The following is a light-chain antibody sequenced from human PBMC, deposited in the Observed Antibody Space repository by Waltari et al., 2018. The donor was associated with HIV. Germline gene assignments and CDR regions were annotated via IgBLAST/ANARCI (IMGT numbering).Light chain of an antibody. CDR2: STN. Sequence: QSVLTQPPSVSGAPGQGVTISCAGTSSNIRAGYDVHWYPQLPGTAPKLLIFSTNNRPSGVPDRFSGSKSGTSASLAITGLQAEDEADYYCQSFDSTVRGWVFGGGTKLTVL. CDR1: SSNIRAGYD. V-gene: IGLV1-40*01. CDR3: QSFDSTVRGWV. J-gene: IGLJ3*02.